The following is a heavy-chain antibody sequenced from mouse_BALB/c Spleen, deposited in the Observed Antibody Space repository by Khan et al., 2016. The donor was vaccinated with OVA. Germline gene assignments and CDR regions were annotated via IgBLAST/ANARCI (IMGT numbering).Heavy chain of an antibody. J-gene: IGHJ3*01. CDR3: TIDGCSPLFAY. D-gene: IGHD2-3*01. CDR1: GFNIKDYY. V-gene: IGHV14-1*02. CDR2: IDPENGNT. Sequence: VQLKESGAELVRPGALVKLSCKASGFNIKDYYIHWVKQRPEQGLEWIGGIDPENGNTIYDPKFQGKASITADTSSNTAYLQLSSLTSEDTAVYYCTIDGCSPLFAYWGQGTLLTVSA.